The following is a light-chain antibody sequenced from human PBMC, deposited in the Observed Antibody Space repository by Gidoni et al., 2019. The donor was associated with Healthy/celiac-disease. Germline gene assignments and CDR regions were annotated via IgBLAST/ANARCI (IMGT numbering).Light chain of an antibody. J-gene: IGKJ4*01. Sequence: AIRITQSPSSLSASTGHRVTITCRASQGISSYLAWYQQKPGKAPKLLIYAASTLQSGVPSRFSGSGSGTDFTLTIGCLQSEDFATYYCQQYYSYPLTFGGGTKVEIK. CDR1: QGISSY. CDR3: QQYYSYPLT. V-gene: IGKV1-8*01. CDR2: AAS.